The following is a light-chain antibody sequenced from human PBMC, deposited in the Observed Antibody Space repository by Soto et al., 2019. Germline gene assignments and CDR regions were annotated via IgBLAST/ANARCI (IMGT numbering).Light chain of an antibody. CDR2: GAS. Sequence: DIQITQSPPSLSASVGDRVTISCRASLGIANYVLWYQQRPGKVPKLLIYGASSLLSGVPSRFSGSGSGTDFTLTISSLQPEDVGTYYCQKYNSAMWTFGQGTKVEI. V-gene: IGKV1-27*01. CDR1: LGIANY. J-gene: IGKJ1*01. CDR3: QKYNSAMWT.